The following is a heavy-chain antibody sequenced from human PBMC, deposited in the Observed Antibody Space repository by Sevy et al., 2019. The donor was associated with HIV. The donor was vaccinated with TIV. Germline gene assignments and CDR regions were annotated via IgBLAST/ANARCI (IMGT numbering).Heavy chain of an antibody. D-gene: IGHD4-17*01. J-gene: IGHJ4*02. Sequence: GGFLRLSCTASGFILGYYAMHWVRQAPGKGLEWVVVSSYDGGNIYYADSVQGRFTVSRDNSKNTLYLQMNSLRPEDTAMYYCARDFYEFGDPRGLDYWGQGVLVTVSS. CDR1: GFILGYYA. V-gene: IGHV3-30-3*01. CDR3: ARDFYEFGDPRGLDY. CDR2: SSYDGGNI.